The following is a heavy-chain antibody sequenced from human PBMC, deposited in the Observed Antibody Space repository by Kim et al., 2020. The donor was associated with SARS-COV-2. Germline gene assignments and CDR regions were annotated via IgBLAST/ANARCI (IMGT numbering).Heavy chain of an antibody. CDR3: ASSPYSYGPHYYYYGMDV. CDR1: GGTFSSYA. J-gene: IGHJ6*02. CDR2: IIPIFGTA. Sequence: SVKVSCKASGGTFSSYAISWVRQAPGQGLEWMGGIIPIFGTANYAQKFQGRVTITADESTSTAYMELSSLRSEDTAVYYCASSPYSYGPHYYYYGMDVWGQGTTATVSS. V-gene: IGHV1-69*13. D-gene: IGHD5-18*01.